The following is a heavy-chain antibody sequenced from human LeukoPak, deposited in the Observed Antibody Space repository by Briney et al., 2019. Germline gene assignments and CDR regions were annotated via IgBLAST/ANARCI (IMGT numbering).Heavy chain of an antibody. J-gene: IGHJ4*02. CDR2: IYPGESDN. V-gene: IGHV5-51*01. CDR3: ARSVYYDSSGYPYYFDY. CDR1: GYSFTSYW. D-gene: IGHD3-22*01. Sequence: GESLKISCKGSGYSFTSYWIGWVRRMPGKGLEWMGVIYPGESDNRYSTSFQGQVAISADKSISTAYLQWSSLKASDIAMYYCARSVYYDSSGYPYYFDYWGQGTLVTVSS.